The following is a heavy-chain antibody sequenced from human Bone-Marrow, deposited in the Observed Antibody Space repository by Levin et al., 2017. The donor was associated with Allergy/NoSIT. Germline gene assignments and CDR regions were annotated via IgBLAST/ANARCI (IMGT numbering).Heavy chain of an antibody. D-gene: IGHD2-15*01. J-gene: IGHJ6*02. V-gene: IGHV4-4*07. CDR2: IYASGNT. Sequence: SETLSLTCTVAADSITNYFWSWIRQPAGKGLEWIGRIYASGNTNYHPSLRSRITMSMETSKNQFSLKLRSVTAADTAVYYCAGGTYCSGGTCTSHGLDVWGQGTTVTVSS. CDR3: AGGTYCSGGTCTSHGLDV. CDR1: ADSITNYF.